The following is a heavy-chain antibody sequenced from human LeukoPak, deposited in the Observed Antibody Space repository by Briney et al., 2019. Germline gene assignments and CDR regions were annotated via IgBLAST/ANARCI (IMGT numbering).Heavy chain of an antibody. V-gene: IGHV1-46*01. D-gene: IGHD2-21*02. Sequence: ASVKVSCKASGYTFTSYYMHWVRQAPGQGLEWMGIINPSGGSTSYAQKFQGRVTMTRDTSISTAYMELSRLRSDDTAVYYCARDTHIVVVTAVSSDYWGQGTLVTVSS. CDR1: GYTFTSYY. CDR3: ARDTHIVVVTAVSSDY. CDR2: INPSGGST. J-gene: IGHJ4*02.